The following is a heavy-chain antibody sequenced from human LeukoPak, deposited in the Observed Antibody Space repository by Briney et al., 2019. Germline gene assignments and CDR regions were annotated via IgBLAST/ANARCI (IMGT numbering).Heavy chain of an antibody. CDR2: IKQDGSEK. D-gene: IGHD3-9*01. CDR1: GFTFSSYW. J-gene: IGHJ4*02. CDR3: AREENYYDILTGYYFVGFDY. V-gene: IGHV3-7*01. Sequence: GGSLRLSCAASGFTFSSYWMSWVRQAPGKGLEWVANIKQDGSEKYYVDSVKGRFTISRDNAKNSLYLQMDSLRAEDTAVYYCAREENYYDILTGYYFVGFDYWGQGTLATVSS.